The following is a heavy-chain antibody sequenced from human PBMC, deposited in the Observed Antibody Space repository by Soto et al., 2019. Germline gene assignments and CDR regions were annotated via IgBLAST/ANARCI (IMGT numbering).Heavy chain of an antibody. CDR2: IYYCGST. CDR3: ARLGYCSSTSCYGGGY. Sequence: QLQLQESGPGLVKPSETLSLTCTVSGGSISSSSYYWGWIRQPPGKGLEWIGSIYYCGSTYYNPSLKSRVTISVDTSKNQFSLKLSSVTAADTAVYYCARLGYCSSTSCYGGGYWGQGTLVTVSS. J-gene: IGHJ4*02. D-gene: IGHD2-2*01. CDR1: GGSISSSSYY. V-gene: IGHV4-39*01.